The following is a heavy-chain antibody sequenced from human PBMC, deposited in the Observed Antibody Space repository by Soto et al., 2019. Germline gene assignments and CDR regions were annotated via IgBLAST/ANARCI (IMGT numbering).Heavy chain of an antibody. CDR2: IIPIFGTA. CDR3: AAAYCGGDCYYNWFDP. V-gene: IGHV1-69*13. Sequence: GASVKVSCKASGGTFSSYAISWVRQAPGQGLEWMGGIIPIFGTANYAQKFQGRVTITADESTSTAYMELSSLRSEDTAVYYCAAAYCGGDCYYNWFDPWGQGTLVTVSS. CDR1: GGTFSSYA. J-gene: IGHJ5*02. D-gene: IGHD2-21*02.